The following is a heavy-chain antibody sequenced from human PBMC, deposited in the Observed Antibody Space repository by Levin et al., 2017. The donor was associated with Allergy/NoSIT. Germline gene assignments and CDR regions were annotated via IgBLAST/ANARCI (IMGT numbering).Heavy chain of an antibody. CDR2: ITWNSGRA. J-gene: IGHJ6*03. Sequence: PGGSLRLSCAASGFSFDGYAMHWVRQAPGKGLEWVSGITWNSGRAGYADSVKGRFTISRDNAKNSVYLQMNSLRAEDTALYYCARDIGSSFAYYYYMDVWGKGTTVTVSS. CDR1: GFSFDGYA. CDR3: ARDIGSSFAYYYYMDV. D-gene: IGHD1-26*01. V-gene: IGHV3-9*01.